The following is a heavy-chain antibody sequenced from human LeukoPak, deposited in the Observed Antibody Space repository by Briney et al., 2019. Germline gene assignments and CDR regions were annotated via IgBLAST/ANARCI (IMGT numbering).Heavy chain of an antibody. J-gene: IGHJ4*02. V-gene: IGHV4-4*07. D-gene: IGHD5-18*01. CDR3: ARALPGYSYGSYYFDY. CDR1: GGSIISYY. Sequence: SETLSLTCTVSGGSIISYYWSWIRQPAGKGLEWIGRIYTSGSTNYNPSLKSRVTMSVDTSKNQFSLKLSSVTAADTAVYYCARALPGYSYGSYYFDYWGQGTLVTVSS. CDR2: IYTSGST.